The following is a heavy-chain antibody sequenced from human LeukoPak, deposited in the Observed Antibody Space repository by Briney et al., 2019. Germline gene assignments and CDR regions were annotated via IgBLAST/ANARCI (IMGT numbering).Heavy chain of an antibody. CDR1: GFSLSTSGVG. CDR2: IYWDDDK. J-gene: IGHJ5*01. CDR3: AHYSGYDLYSSGWYVC. V-gene: IGHV2-5*02. D-gene: IGHD5-12*01. Sequence: SGPTLVKPTQTLTLTCTFSGFSLSTSGVGVGWIRQPPGKALEWLALIYWDDDKRYSPSLKSRLTITKDTSKNQVVLTMTNMDPVDTATYYCAHYSGYDLYSSGWYVCWGQGTLVTVSS.